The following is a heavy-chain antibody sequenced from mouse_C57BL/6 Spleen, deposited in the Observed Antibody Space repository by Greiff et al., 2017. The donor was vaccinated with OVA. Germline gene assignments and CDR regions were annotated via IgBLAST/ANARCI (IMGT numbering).Heavy chain of an antibody. J-gene: IGHJ2*01. V-gene: IGHV1-82*01. D-gene: IGHD1-1*01. CDR1: GYAFSSSW. CDR3: ARWTTVVAHFDY. Sequence: VQLQQSGPELVKPGASVKISCKASGYAFSSSWMNWVKQRPGKGLEWIRRIYPGDGDTNYNGKFKGKATLTADKSSSTAYMQLSSLTSEDSAVYFCARWTTVVAHFDYWGQGTTLTVSS. CDR2: IYPGDGDT.